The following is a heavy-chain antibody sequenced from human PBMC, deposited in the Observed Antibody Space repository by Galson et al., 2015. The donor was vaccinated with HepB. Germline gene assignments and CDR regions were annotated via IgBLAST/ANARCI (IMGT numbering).Heavy chain of an antibody. CDR1: GFTFNTYS. V-gene: IGHV3-48*02. J-gene: IGHJ3*02. Sequence: SLRLSCAASGFTFNTYSMSWVRQAPGKGLEWVSYIISSSRTIYYADSVKGRFTISRDNAKNSLYLQMNSLKDEDTAVYYCAREGPSGYDPLRDGFDIWGQGTMVTVSS. CDR2: IISSSRTI. D-gene: IGHD5-12*01. CDR3: AREGPSGYDPLRDGFDI.